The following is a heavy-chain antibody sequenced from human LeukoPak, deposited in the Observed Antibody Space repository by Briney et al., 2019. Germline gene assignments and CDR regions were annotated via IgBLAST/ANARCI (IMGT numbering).Heavy chain of an antibody. V-gene: IGHV4-39*07. CDR1: GVSISSSNSY. CDR2: IYHSGST. CDR3: ARSKDAFDI. Sequence: SETLSLTCTVSGVSISSSNSYWGWIRQPPGKGLEWIGSIYHSGSTYYNPSLKSRVTISVDTSKNQFSLKLSSVTAADTAVYYCARSKDAFDIWGQGTMVTVSS. J-gene: IGHJ3*02.